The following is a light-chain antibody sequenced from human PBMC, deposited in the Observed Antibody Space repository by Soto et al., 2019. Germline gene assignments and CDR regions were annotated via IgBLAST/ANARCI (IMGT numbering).Light chain of an antibody. CDR3: QQYNNWLT. Sequence: EIVMTQSPATLSVSPGERATLSCRASQSVSSNLAWYQQKPGQAPRLLIYGASTRATGVPARFSGSRSGTEFTLTISSLQSEDLAVYYCQQYNNWLTFGGGTKVEIK. CDR1: QSVSSN. V-gene: IGKV3-15*01. J-gene: IGKJ4*01. CDR2: GAS.